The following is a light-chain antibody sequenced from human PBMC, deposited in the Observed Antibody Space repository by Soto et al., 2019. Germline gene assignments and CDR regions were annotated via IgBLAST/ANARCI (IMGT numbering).Light chain of an antibody. J-gene: IGKJ2*01. CDR1: QTISSW. Sequence: DIQTTQSPSTLSGSVGDRVTITCRASQTISSWLAWYQQKPGKAPKLLIYAASSLQSGVPSRFSGSGSGTDFALTISSLQPEDFATYYCQQSYSTPYTFGQGTKVDIK. CDR3: QQSYSTPYT. CDR2: AAS. V-gene: IGKV1-39*01.